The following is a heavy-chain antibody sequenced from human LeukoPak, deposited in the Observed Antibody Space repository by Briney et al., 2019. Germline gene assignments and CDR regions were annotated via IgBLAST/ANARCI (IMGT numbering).Heavy chain of an antibody. Sequence: PGGSLRLFCAASGFNFSHYWMSWVRQAPGKGLEFLANINEDGSEEYYVDSVKGRFTISRDNAKKLLYLQMSRLRAEDTAVYYCARGGGEIADTGFDNWGQGTLVTVSS. CDR3: ARGGGEIADTGFDN. V-gene: IGHV3-7*01. J-gene: IGHJ4*02. CDR2: INEDGSEE. D-gene: IGHD3-16*01. CDR1: GFNFSHYW.